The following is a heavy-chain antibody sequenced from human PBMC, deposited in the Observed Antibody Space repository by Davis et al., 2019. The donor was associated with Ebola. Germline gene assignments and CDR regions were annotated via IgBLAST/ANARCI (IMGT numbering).Heavy chain of an antibody. V-gene: IGHV1-18*01. CDR2: ISAYNGNT. D-gene: IGHD6-13*01. J-gene: IGHJ5*02. Sequence: ASVKVSCKASGYTFTSYGISWVRQAPGQGLEWMGWISAYNGNTNYAQKLQGRVTMTTDTSTGTAYMELSSLRSEDTAVYYCARGSPAAGTGWFDPWGQGTLVTVSS. CDR3: ARGSPAAGTGWFDP. CDR1: GYTFTSYG.